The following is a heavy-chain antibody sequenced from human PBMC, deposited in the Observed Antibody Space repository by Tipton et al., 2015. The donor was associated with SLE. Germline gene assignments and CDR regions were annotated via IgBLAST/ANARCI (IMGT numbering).Heavy chain of an antibody. J-gene: IGHJ5*02. CDR2: IYYSGST. CDR1: GGSISSYY. CDR3: ARYPESNYHWFGP. Sequence: TLSLTCTVSGGSISSYYWSWIRQPPGKGLEWIGYIYYSGSTYYNPSLKSRVTISVDTSKNQFSLKLSSVTAADTAVYYCARYPESNYHWFGPWGQGALVTVSS. V-gene: IGHV4-59*06. D-gene: IGHD4-11*01.